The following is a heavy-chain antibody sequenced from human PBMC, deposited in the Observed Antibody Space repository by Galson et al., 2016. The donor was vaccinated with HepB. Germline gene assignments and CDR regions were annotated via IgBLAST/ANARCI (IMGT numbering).Heavy chain of an antibody. Sequence: SLRLSCAASGFTFGDYALHWVRQAPGRGLEWVSGTSWNSGSIGYSDSVKGRFTVSRDNAKNSLYLQMNSLGAEDTAMYYCAKAPSRSGPNGRIFVHWGQGTLVTVSS. J-gene: IGHJ4*02. CDR2: TSWNSGSI. D-gene: IGHD3-10*01. V-gene: IGHV3-9*01. CDR3: AKAPSRSGPNGRIFVH. CDR1: GFTFGDYA.